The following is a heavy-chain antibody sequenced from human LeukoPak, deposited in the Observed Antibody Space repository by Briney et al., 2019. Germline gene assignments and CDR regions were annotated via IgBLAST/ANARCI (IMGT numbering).Heavy chain of an antibody. CDR2: IYYSGST. Sequence: SETLSLTCTVSGGSISSYYWSWIRQPPGKGLEWIGYIYYSGSTNYNPSLKSRVTISVDTSKNQFSLKLSSVTAADTAVFYCARVDRYYYGSGSSHYFDYWGQGTLVTVSS. CDR1: GGSISSYY. J-gene: IGHJ4*02. V-gene: IGHV4-59*01. D-gene: IGHD3-10*01. CDR3: ARVDRYYYGSGSSHYFDY.